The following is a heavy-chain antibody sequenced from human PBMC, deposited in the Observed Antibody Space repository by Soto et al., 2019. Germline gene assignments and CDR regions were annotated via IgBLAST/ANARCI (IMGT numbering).Heavy chain of an antibody. Sequence: GGSLRLSCAASDSTIRRYAMSWVRQAPGKGLEWVSGITGNSARIYYADSVKGRFSISRDNSKNTLYLQMDTLRAEDTAVYYCAKNGDFDYDAFDVWGQGTVVTVSS. CDR2: ITGNSARI. CDR1: DSTIRRYA. J-gene: IGHJ3*01. CDR3: AKNGDFDYDAFDV. V-gene: IGHV3-23*01. D-gene: IGHD3-16*01.